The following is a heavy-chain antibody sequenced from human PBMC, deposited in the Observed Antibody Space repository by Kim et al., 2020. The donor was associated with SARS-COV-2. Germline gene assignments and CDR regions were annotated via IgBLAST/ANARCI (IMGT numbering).Heavy chain of an antibody. CDR1: GGSISSSSYY. CDR2: IYYSGST. V-gene: IGHV4-39*07. J-gene: IGHJ5*02. CDR3: ARDSSGYSVRVNWFDP. D-gene: IGHD3-22*01. Sequence: SETLSLTCTVSGGSISSSSYYWGWIRQPPGKGLEWIGSIYYSGSTYYNPSLKSRVTISVDTSKNQFSLKLSSVTAADTAVYYCARDSSGYSVRVNWFDPWGQGTLVTVSS.